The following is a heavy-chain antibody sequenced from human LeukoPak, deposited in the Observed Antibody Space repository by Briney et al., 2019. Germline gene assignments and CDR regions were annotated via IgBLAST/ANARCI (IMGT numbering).Heavy chain of an antibody. CDR3: ASDSDSSGYFPY. Sequence: ASVKVSCKASVYTFTGYYMHWVRQAPGQGLEWMGWINPNSGGTNYAQKFQGRVTMTRDTSISTAYMELSSLRSEDTAVYYCASDSDSSGYFPYCGQGTLVTVSS. J-gene: IGHJ4*02. D-gene: IGHD3-22*01. CDR2: INPNSGGT. V-gene: IGHV1-2*02. CDR1: VYTFTGYY.